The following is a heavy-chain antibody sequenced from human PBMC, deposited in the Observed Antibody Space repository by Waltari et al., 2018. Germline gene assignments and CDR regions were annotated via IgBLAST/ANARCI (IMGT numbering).Heavy chain of an antibody. CDR1: GFTFSSYG. D-gene: IGHD6-19*01. J-gene: IGHJ6*02. CDR3: AREEVAGRYYYYYVMDV. V-gene: IGHV3-33*01. CDR2: RWYDGSNK. Sequence: QVQLVESGGGVVQPGRSLRLSCAASGFTFSSYGMHWVRQAPGKGLEWVAFRWYDGSNKYYADSGKGRFTISRDNSKNTLYLQMNSLGAEDTAVYYCAREEVAGRYYYYYVMDVWCQGTTVTVSS.